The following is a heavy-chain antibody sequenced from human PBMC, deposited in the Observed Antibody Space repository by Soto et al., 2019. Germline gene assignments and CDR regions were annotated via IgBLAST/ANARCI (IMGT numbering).Heavy chain of an antibody. J-gene: IGHJ6*02. D-gene: IGHD3-3*01. CDR3: AHTLLEYYDFWSGYYFVGGMDV. Sequence: SGPTLVNPTQTLTLTCTFSGFSLSTSGVGVGWIRQPPGKALEWLVLIYWNDDKRYSPSLKSRLTITKDTSKNQVVLTMTNMDPVDTATYYCAHTLLEYYDFWSGYYFVGGMDVWGQGTTVTVSS. V-gene: IGHV2-5*01. CDR1: GFSLSTSGVG. CDR2: IYWNDDK.